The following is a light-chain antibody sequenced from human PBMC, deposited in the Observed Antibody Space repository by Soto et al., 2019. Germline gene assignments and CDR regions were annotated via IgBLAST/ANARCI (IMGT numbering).Light chain of an antibody. CDR2: GND. CDR1: SSNIGSNP. CDR3: AAWDDSLNAIV. J-gene: IGLJ2*01. V-gene: IGLV1-44*01. Sequence: QSVLTQPPSASGTPGQRVTISCSGSSSNIGSNPINWYHQLPGTTPKLLIYGNDQRPSGVPDRFSGSKSGTSGSLAISGLQSEDEPDYYCAAWDDSLNAIVFGEGTKVTVL.